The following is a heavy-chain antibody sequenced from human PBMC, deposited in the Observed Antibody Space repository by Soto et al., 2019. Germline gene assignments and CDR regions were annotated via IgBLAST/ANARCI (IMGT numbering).Heavy chain of an antibody. Sequence: ASVKVSCKASGGTFSSYTISWVRQAPGQGLEWMGRIIPILGIANYAQKFQGRVTITADKSTSTAYMELSSLRSEDTAVYYCARDFSPIAAAGPAPGYFDYCGQGTRVTVAS. CDR2: IIPILGIA. V-gene: IGHV1-69*04. D-gene: IGHD6-13*01. J-gene: IGHJ4*02. CDR3: ARDFSPIAAAGPAPGYFDY. CDR1: GGTFSSYT.